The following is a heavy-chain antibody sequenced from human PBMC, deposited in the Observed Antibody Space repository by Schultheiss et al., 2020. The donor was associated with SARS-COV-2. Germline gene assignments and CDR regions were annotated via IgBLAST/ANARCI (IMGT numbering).Heavy chain of an antibody. CDR1: GVTVSSSY. V-gene: IGHV3-74*01. CDR2: INTDGSRT. J-gene: IGHJ6*02. D-gene: IGHD3-3*01. Sequence: GGSLRLSCAASGVTVSSSYMSWVRQAPGKGLEWVSRINTDGSRTNYAGSVQGRFTISRDNAKNTLYLQMNSLRAEDTAVYYCARGSHDFWSGYFTPYYYYYGFDVWGQGTTVTVSS. CDR3: ARGSHDFWSGYFTPYYYYYGFDV.